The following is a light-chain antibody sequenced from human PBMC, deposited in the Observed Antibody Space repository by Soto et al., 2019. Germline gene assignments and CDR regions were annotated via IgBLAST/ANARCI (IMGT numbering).Light chain of an antibody. Sequence: DIVLTQSPLSLPVTPGEPASISCRSSQSLLHSNGYNYLDWYLQKPGQSPQLLIYLGSNRASGVPDRFGGSGSGTDFTLKISRVEAEDVGVHYCMQALKSPSSTFGQGTRLEIK. CDR1: QSLLHSNGYNY. V-gene: IGKV2-28*01. CDR2: LGS. CDR3: MQALKSPSST. J-gene: IGKJ5*01.